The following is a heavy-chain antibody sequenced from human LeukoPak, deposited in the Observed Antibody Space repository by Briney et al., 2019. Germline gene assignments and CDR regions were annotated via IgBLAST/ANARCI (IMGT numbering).Heavy chain of an antibody. V-gene: IGHV3-64*01. Sequence: GGSLRLSCAASGFTFRSYSVHWVRQAPGKGLEYVSAISGDGGSTFYASSVKGRFTISRDNSKNTVFLQMGSLRPEDTAVYYCVRDEYWYDSGGYYYIFWGPGTLVTVSS. D-gene: IGHD3-22*01. CDR2: ISGDGGST. CDR1: GFTFRSYS. J-gene: IGHJ4*02. CDR3: VRDEYWYDSGGYYYIF.